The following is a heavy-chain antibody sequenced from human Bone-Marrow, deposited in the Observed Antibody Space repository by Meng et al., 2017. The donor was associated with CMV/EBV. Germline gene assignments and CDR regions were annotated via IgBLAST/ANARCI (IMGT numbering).Heavy chain of an antibody. D-gene: IGHD4-11*01. CDR2: IYYSGST. Sequence: SETLSLTCTVSGGSISSSSYYWGWIRQPPGKGLEWIGSIYYSGSTYYNPSLKSRVTISVDTSKNQFSLKLSSVTAADTAVYYCARDPMTTVTIYCVMDVWGEGTTVTVSS. V-gene: IGHV4-39*02. J-gene: IGHJ6*04. CDR3: ARDPMTTVTIYCVMDV. CDR1: GGSISSSSYY.